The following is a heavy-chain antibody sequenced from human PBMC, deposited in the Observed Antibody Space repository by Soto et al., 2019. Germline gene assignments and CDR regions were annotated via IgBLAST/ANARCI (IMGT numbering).Heavy chain of an antibody. D-gene: IGHD3-22*01. CDR1: GGTFSSYA. J-gene: IGHJ6*02. V-gene: IGHV1-69*13. CDR2: IIPIFGTA. CDR3: ASRGYDSSGYYPTYYYYYGMDV. Sequence: SVKVSCKASGGTFSSYAISWVRQAPGQGLEWMGGIIPIFGTANYAQKFQGRVTITADESTSTAYMELSSLRSEDTAVYYCASRGYDSSGYYPTYYYYYGMDVWGQGTTVTVSS.